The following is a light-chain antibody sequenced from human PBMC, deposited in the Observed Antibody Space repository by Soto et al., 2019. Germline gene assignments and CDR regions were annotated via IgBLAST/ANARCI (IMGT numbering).Light chain of an antibody. V-gene: IGKV3-11*01. J-gene: IGKJ4*01. Sequence: EIVLTQSPATLSLSPGERATLSCRASQSVSSYLAWYQQKPGQAPRLLIYDASDRATGIPARFSGSGSGTDFTLTISSLEPEDFAVYYCQQRSNWLTFGGGTKVEFK. CDR3: QQRSNWLT. CDR2: DAS. CDR1: QSVSSY.